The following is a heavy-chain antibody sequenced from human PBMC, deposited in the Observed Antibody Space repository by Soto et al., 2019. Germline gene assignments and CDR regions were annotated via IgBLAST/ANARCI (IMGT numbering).Heavy chain of an antibody. D-gene: IGHD2-2*01. CDR1: GYTFTSYD. V-gene: IGHV1-8*01. CDR2: MNPNSGNT. J-gene: IGHJ6*02. Sequence: QVQLVQSGAEVKKPGASVKVSCKASGYTFTSYDINWVRQATGQGLEWMGWMNPNSGNTGYAQKFQGRVTMTRNTSISTAYMELSSLRSEDTAVYYCARDGDIVVVPAALRSASPGGGMDVWGQGTTVTVSS. CDR3: ARDGDIVVVPAALRSASPGGGMDV.